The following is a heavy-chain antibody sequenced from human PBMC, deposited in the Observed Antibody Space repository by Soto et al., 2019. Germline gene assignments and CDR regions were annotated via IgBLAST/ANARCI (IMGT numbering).Heavy chain of an antibody. Sequence: QITLKESGPTLVKPTQTLTLTCTFSGFSLSTSGVSVGWIRQPPGKALEWLALIHWDDDKRYSPSLKSRLTITKDTSKNQLVLTMTNMDPVDTATYYCAHKWGVAVWNAFDIWGLGTMVTVSS. CDR2: IHWDDDK. J-gene: IGHJ3*02. D-gene: IGHD2-15*01. CDR1: GFSLSTSGVS. CDR3: AHKWGVAVWNAFDI. V-gene: IGHV2-5*02.